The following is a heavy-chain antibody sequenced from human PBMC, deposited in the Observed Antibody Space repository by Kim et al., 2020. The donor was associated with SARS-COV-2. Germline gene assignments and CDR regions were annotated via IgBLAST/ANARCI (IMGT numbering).Heavy chain of an antibody. V-gene: IGHV3-48*04. Sequence: GGSLRLSCAASGFTFSPSSMNWVRQAPGKGLEWVSYISGSGTTTYYADSVRGRFTISRDNAKNSLYLQMSRLRAEDMGVYFCARGLRTRGGFDPWGQGTLGTASS. J-gene: IGHJ5*02. CDR1: GFTFSPSS. CDR3: ARGLRTRGGFDP. D-gene: IGHD2-2*01. CDR2: ISGSGTTT.